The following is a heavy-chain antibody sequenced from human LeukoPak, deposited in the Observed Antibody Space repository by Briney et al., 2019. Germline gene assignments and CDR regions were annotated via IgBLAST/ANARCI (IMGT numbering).Heavy chain of an antibody. CDR3: ARDPGYCSNGICYPDY. J-gene: IGHJ4*02. D-gene: IGHD2-8*01. CDR1: GVSLSSSSYY. V-gene: IGHV4-39*02. CDR2: IHRSGST. Sequence: PSETLSLTCTVSGVSLSSSSYYWGWIRQPPGKGLAWIGSIHRSGSTYYSPSFTSRVTISVDTSKNEFSLKMSPVSAADTAVHYCARDPGYCSNGICYPDYWGQGTLVTVSS.